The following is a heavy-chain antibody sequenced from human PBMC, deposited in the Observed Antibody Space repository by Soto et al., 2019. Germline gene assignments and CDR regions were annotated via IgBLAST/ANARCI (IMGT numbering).Heavy chain of an antibody. J-gene: IGHJ4*02. V-gene: IGHV3-23*01. CDR3: AKTRPPYCSGGSYYSGFDY. CDR2: ISGSGGST. CDR1: GFTFSSYA. Sequence: GGSLRLSCAASGFTFSSYAMSWVRQAPGKGLEWVSAISGSGGSTYYADSVKGRFTISRDNSKNTLYLQMNSLRAEDTAVYYCAKTRPPYCSGGSYYSGFDYWGQGTLVTVSS. D-gene: IGHD2-15*01.